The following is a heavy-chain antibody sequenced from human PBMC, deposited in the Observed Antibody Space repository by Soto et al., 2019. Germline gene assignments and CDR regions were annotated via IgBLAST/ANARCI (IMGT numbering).Heavy chain of an antibody. D-gene: IGHD5-12*01. CDR2: IYYRANP. Sequence: QVQLQESGPGLVKPSETLSLTCTVSGWSISSYYWSWIRQPPGKGLEWIGYIYYRANPNYNPSLKSRVTISQDTSKNQFSLNLSSVTAADTAVYYCARHYGDGYDYLDYWGQGTLVTVSS. J-gene: IGHJ4*02. CDR3: ARHYGDGYDYLDY. CDR1: GWSISSYY. V-gene: IGHV4-59*08.